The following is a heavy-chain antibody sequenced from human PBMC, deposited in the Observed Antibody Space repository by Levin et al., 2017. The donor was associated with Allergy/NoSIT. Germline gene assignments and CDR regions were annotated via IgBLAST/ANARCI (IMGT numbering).Heavy chain of an antibody. CDR3: ARAGGLRRGAAAGFDWYFDL. D-gene: IGHD6-13*01. Sequence: SQTLSLTCAVYGGSFSGYYWSWIRQPPGKGLEWIGEINHSGSTNYNPSLKSRVTISVDTSKNQFSLKLSSVTAADTAVYYCARAGGLRRGAAAGFDWYFDLWGRGTLVTVSS. V-gene: IGHV4-34*01. CDR2: INHSGST. J-gene: IGHJ2*01. CDR1: GGSFSGYY.